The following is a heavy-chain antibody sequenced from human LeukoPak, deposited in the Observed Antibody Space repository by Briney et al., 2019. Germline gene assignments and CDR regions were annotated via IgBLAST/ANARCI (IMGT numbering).Heavy chain of an antibody. Sequence: GGSLRLSCAASGFTVSSNYMSWVRRAPGKGLEWVSVIYSGGSTYYADSVKGRFTISRDNSKNTLYLQMNSLRAEDTAVYYCARVGPACHWFDPWGQGTLVTVSS. CDR2: IYSGGST. D-gene: IGHD2-2*01. V-gene: IGHV3-53*01. CDR1: GFTVSSNY. J-gene: IGHJ5*02. CDR3: ARVGPACHWFDP.